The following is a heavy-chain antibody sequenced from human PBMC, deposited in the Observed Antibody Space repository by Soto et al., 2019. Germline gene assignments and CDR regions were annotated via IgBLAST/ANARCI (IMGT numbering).Heavy chain of an antibody. D-gene: IGHD5-12*01. CDR3: AKGSIEYSASVDN. V-gene: IGHV3-23*01. Sequence: EVQLLESGGGLVQPGGSLRLSCAASGFSFSSYAMVWVRQAPGKGLEWVSVISARGGSSYFADSVKGRFTTSRDNSKNVLSLEMNSLRAEDTATYSCAKGSIEYSASVDNWGQGTLVLVSS. CDR2: ISARGGSS. J-gene: IGHJ4*02. CDR1: GFSFSSYA.